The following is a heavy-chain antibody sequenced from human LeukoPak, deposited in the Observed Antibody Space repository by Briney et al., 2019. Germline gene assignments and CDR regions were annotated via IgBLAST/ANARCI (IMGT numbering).Heavy chain of an antibody. D-gene: IGHD6-19*01. J-gene: IGHJ3*02. V-gene: IGHV1-18*01. Sequence: ASVKVSCEASGYTFTSYGISWVRQAPGQGLEWMGWISAYNGNTNYAQKLQGRVTMTTDTSTSTAYMELRSLRSDDTAVYYCARDQAYSSGWYQARAFDIWGQGTMVTVSS. CDR1: GYTFTSYG. CDR2: ISAYNGNT. CDR3: ARDQAYSSGWYQARAFDI.